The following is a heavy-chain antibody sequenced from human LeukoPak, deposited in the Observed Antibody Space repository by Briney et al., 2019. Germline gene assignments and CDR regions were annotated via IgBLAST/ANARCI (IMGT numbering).Heavy chain of an antibody. V-gene: IGHV1-8*03. CDR2: MNPNSGNT. Sequence: ASVKVSCKASGYTFTGYYMHWVRQAPGQGLEWMGYMNPNSGNTAYAQKFQGRLTITKNTSISTAYMDLSSLTSDDTAVYYCARETFDSWGQGTRVTVSS. CDR3: ARETFDS. CDR1: GYTFTGYY. J-gene: IGHJ4*02.